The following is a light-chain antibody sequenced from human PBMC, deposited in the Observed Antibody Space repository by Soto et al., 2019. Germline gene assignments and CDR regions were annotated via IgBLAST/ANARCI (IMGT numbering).Light chain of an antibody. CDR1: VSDVY. CDR3: SSYTNRSTLVV. J-gene: IGLJ2*01. CDR2: EVS. V-gene: IGLV2-14*01. Sequence: QSVLTQPASVSGSPGQSITISCTGTVSDVYVSWYQQHPGKAPKLMIYEVSNRPSGVSNRFSGSKSGNTASLTISGLQAEDEADFYCSSYTNRSTLVVFGGGTKLTVL.